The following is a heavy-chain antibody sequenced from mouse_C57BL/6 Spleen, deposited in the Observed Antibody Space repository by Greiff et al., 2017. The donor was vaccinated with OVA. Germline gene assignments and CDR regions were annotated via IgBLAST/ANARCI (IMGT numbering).Heavy chain of an antibody. CDR3: ARYGARYWYFDV. D-gene: IGHD3-3*01. V-gene: IGHV1-63*01. CDR1: GYTFTNYW. Sequence: VQLQESGAELVRPGTSVKMSCKASGYTFTNYWIGWAKQRPGHGLEWIGDIYPGGGYTNYNEKFKGKATLTADKSSSTAYMQFSSLPSEDSAIDSCARYGARYWYFDVWGTGTTVTVSS. J-gene: IGHJ1*03. CDR2: IYPGGGYT.